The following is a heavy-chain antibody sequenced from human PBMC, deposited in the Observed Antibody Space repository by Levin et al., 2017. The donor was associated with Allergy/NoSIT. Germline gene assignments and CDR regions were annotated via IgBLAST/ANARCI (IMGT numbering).Heavy chain of an antibody. CDR2: FDPEDGET. CDR3: ATLLLWFGESRWGFDP. V-gene: IGHV1-24*01. Sequence: ASVKVSCKVSGYTLTELSMHWVRQAPGKGLEWMGGFDPEDGETIYAQKFQGRVTMTEDTSTDTAYMELSSLRSEDTAVYYCATLLLWFGESRWGFDPWGQGTLVTVSS. J-gene: IGHJ5*02. D-gene: IGHD3-10*01. CDR1: GYTLTELS.